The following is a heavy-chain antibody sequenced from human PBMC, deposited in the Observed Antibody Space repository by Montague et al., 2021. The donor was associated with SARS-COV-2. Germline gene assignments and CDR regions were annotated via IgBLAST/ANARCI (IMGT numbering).Heavy chain of an antibody. CDR3: ASGKYYDFWSGYYSHDYVSGMDV. Sequence: SETLSLTCTVSGGSISSYYWSWIRQSAGKGLEWIGRIHTSGSTXXXPSXXXRVTMSVDTSKNQFSLKLSSVTAADTAVYYCASGKYYDFWSGYYSHDYVSGMDVWSQGTTVTVSS. J-gene: IGHJ6*02. CDR1: GGSISSYY. V-gene: IGHV4-4*07. D-gene: IGHD3-3*01. CDR2: IHTSGST.